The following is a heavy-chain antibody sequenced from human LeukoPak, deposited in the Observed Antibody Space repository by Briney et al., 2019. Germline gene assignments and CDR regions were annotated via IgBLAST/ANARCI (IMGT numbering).Heavy chain of an antibody. CDR3: AHLLHTDYDFWSGYDY. D-gene: IGHD3-3*01. CDR1: GFSLGTSGVG. V-gene: IGHV2-5*01. J-gene: IGHJ4*02. Sequence: SGPTLVKPTQTLTLTCTFSGFSLGTSGVGVGWIRQPPGKALEWLALIYWNDDKRYSPSLKSRLTITKDTSKNQVVLTMTNMDPVDTATYYCAHLLHTDYDFWSGYDYWGQGTLVTVSS. CDR2: IYWNDDK.